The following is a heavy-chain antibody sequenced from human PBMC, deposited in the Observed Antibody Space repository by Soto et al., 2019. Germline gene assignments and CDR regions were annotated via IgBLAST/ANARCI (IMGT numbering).Heavy chain of an antibody. J-gene: IGHJ5*02. CDR2: IYLTGST. CDR3: ARGEVVDVVAAFKRELDP. D-gene: IGHD5-12*01. CDR1: GDTVNNGDYF. Sequence: PSETLSLTCTVSGDTVNNGDYFWSWIRQSPGKGLEWLGYIYLTGSTYYSPSLKGRLHISMDKSKNHFSLEMTSVTVADTAVYFCARGEVVDVVAAFKRELDPWGPGLLVTVSS. V-gene: IGHV4-30-4*01.